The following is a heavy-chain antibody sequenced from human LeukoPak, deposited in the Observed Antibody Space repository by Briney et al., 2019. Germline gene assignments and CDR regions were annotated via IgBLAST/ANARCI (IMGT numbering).Heavy chain of an antibody. CDR3: ARHYGP. CDR1: GGSFSGYY. J-gene: IGHJ4*02. V-gene: IGHV4-34*01. CDR2: IYYSGST. Sequence: KTSETLSLTCAVYGGSFSGYYWSWIRQPPGKGLEWIGSIYYSGSTYYNPSLKSRVTISVDTSKNQFSLKLNSVTATDTAVYYCARHYGPWGRGTLVTVSS. D-gene: IGHD3-16*01.